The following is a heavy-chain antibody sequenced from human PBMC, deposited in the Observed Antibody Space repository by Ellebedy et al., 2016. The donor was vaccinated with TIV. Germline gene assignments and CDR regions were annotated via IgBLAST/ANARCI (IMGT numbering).Heavy chain of an antibody. CDR3: AKDAPAYCGGDCSKRNWYFDL. D-gene: IGHD2-21*01. V-gene: IGHV3-30*18. CDR2: ISYDGSNK. CDR1: GFTFSSYG. J-gene: IGHJ2*01. Sequence: GGSLRLXXAASGFTFSSYGMHWVRQAPGKGLEWVAVISYDGSNKYYADSVKGRFTISRDNSKNTLYLQMNSLRAEDTAVYYCAKDAPAYCGGDCSKRNWYFDLWGRGTLVTVSS.